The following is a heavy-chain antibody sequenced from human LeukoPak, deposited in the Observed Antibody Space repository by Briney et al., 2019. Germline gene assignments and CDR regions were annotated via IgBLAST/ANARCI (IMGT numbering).Heavy chain of an antibody. J-gene: IGHJ4*02. D-gene: IGHD6-19*01. CDR3: ARGTDITVAGNY. V-gene: IGHV4-59*08. CDR2: IYYSGRT. Sequence: KPSETLSLTCTVSGGSISTYYWYWIRQPPGKGLEWIGYIYYSGRTNYNRSFKSRVTISLDTSRNQFSLRLSSVTAADTAMYYCARGTDITVAGNYWGQGTLVTVSS. CDR1: GGSISTYY.